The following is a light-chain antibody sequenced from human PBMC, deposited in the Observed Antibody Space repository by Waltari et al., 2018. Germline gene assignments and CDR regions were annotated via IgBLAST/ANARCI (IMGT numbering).Light chain of an antibody. V-gene: IGKV3-15*01. Sequence: DIVMTQSPATLSVSPGERATLSCRASQSVTSNLAWYQHRPGQAPRLLIYGASTRPTVIPARFSVSGSGTEFTLTISGLQSDDFAVYYCQHYHTWPPKTFGQGTRVEIK. CDR2: GAS. CDR3: QHYHTWPPKT. CDR1: QSVTSN. J-gene: IGKJ1*01.